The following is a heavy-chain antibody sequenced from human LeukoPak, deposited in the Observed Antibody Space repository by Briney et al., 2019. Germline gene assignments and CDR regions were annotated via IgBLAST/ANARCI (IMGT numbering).Heavy chain of an antibody. CDR2: ISYDGSNK. D-gene: IGHD3-10*01. V-gene: IGHV3-30*03. Sequence: PGRSLRLSCAASGFTFSSYGMHWVRQAPGKGLEWVAVISYDGSNKYYADSVKGRFTISRDNSKNTLYLQMNSLRAEDTAVYCCAVDGSGSWGFDYWGQGTLVTVSS. J-gene: IGHJ4*02. CDR1: GFTFSSYG. CDR3: AVDGSGSWGFDY.